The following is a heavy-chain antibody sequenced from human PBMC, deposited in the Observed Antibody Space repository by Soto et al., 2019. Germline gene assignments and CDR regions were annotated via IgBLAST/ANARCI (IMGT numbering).Heavy chain of an antibody. CDR3: AKDLGRRSDGEQQLVGGFDY. D-gene: IGHD6-13*01. J-gene: IGHJ4*02. CDR2: ISYDGSNK. Sequence: PGGSLRLSCAASGFTFSSYGMHWVRQAPGKGLEWVAVISYDGSNKYYADSVKGRFTISRDNSKNTLYLQMNSLRAEDTAVYYCAKDLGRRSDGEQQLVGGFDYWGQGTLVTVSS. V-gene: IGHV3-30*18. CDR1: GFTFSSYG.